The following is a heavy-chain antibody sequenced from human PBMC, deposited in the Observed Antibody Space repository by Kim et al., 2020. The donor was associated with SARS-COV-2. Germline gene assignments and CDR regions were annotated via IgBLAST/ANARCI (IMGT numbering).Heavy chain of an antibody. CDR1: GGTFSSYA. D-gene: IGHD3-22*01. J-gene: IGHJ4*02. CDR2: IIPIFGTA. CDR3: ARPSFPTYYYDSSGYWGFDS. Sequence: SVKVSCKASGGTFSSYAISWVRQAPGQGLEWMGGIIPIFGTANYAQKFQGRVTITADESTSTAYMELSSLRSEDTAVYYCARPSFPTYYYDSSGYWGFDSWGQGTLVTVSS. V-gene: IGHV1-69*13.